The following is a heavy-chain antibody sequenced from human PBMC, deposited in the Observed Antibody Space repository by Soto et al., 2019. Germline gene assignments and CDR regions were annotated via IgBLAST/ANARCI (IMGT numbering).Heavy chain of an antibody. Sequence: QVHLQESGPGLIKPSETLSLTCSVSGASVTSDSYHWTWIRQPPGKGLEWIGQTGSTNYNPSLKRRITIAVDTSKNQFSLNLDSVTAADTAIYYCAIYKAGAGGNGFWGQGTLVIVSS. CDR3: AIYKAGAGGNGF. CDR2: QTGST. J-gene: IGHJ4*02. V-gene: IGHV4-61*01. CDR1: GASVTSDSYH. D-gene: IGHD6-19*01.